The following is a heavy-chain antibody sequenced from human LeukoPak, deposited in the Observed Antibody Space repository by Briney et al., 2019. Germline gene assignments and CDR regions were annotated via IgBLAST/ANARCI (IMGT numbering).Heavy chain of an antibody. CDR2: IIPIFGTA. Sequence: SVKVSCKASGGTFSSYAISWVRQAPGQGLEWMGGIIPIFGTANYAQKFQGRVTITADESTSTAYMELSSLRSEDTAVYYCARDVGAVAGTDYWGQGTLVTVSS. CDR1: GGTFSSYA. J-gene: IGHJ4*02. CDR3: ARDVGAVAGTDY. D-gene: IGHD6-19*01. V-gene: IGHV1-69*13.